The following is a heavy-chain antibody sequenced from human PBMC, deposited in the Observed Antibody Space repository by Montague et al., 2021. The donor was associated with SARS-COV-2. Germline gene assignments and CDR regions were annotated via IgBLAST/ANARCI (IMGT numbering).Heavy chain of an antibody. J-gene: IGHJ4*02. CDR3: ARDFVAAVPDRFDS. CDR1: GGFISSGNW. CDR2: TFHSGAA. Sequence: SETLSLTCAVSGGFISSGNWWSWVRQPPGKGLEWIGETFHSGAASYNPSLKSRLTISMDKSKNEFSLKLNSVTAADTAMYYCARDFVAAVPDRFDSWGQGVLVTVSS. V-gene: IGHV4/OR15-8*02. D-gene: IGHD6-13*01.